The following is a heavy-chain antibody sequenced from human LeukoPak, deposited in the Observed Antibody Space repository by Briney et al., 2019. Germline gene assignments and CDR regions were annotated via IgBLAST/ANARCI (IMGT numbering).Heavy chain of an antibody. CDR1: GYTFTGYY. V-gene: IGHV1-2*02. CDR3: ARDSGAYCSSTSCPIWFDP. CDR2: INPNSGGT. J-gene: IGHJ5*02. D-gene: IGHD2-2*01. Sequence: ASVKVSCKASGYTFTGYYMHWVRQAPGQGLEWMGWINPNSGGTNYAQKLQGRVTMTRDTSISTAYMELSRLRSDDTAVYYCARDSGAYCSSTSCPIWFDPWGQGTLVTVSS.